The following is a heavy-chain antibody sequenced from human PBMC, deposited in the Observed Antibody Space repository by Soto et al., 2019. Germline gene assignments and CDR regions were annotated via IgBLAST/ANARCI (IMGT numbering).Heavy chain of an antibody. V-gene: IGHV3-48*02. Sequence: GGSLRLSCAGSGFAFSNYSMNWVRQAPGKGLEWVSYISSSSTNTYYAASVRGRFTISRDNAKNSLYLRINSLKDEDTAVYYCARGTKGGSPPLWGQGTLVTVSS. J-gene: IGHJ4*02. CDR1: GFAFSNYS. CDR2: ISSSSTNT. D-gene: IGHD1-7*01. CDR3: ARGTKGGSPPL.